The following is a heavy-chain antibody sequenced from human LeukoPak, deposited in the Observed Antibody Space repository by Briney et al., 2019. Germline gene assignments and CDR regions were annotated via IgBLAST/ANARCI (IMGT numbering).Heavy chain of an antibody. CDR1: GFILRSYA. D-gene: IGHD6-13*01. CDR2: ISGSGGST. CDR3: AKGSIAAHDAKTTLDY. Sequence: QTGGSLRLSCAASGFILRSYAMSWVRQAPGKGLEWVSAISGSGGSTYYADSVRGRFTISRDNSKNTLYVRMNSLRVEDTAVYYCAKGSIAAHDAKTTLDYWGQGTLVTVSS. J-gene: IGHJ4*02. V-gene: IGHV3-23*01.